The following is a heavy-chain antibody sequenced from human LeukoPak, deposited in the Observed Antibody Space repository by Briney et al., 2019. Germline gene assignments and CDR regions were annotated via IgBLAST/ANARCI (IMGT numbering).Heavy chain of an antibody. CDR2: IYYSGST. CDR1: GGSISNYY. Sequence: SETLSLTCTVSGGSISNYYWSWIRQPPGEGLEWIGYIYYSGSTNYNPSLKSRVTISVDTSKSQFSLKLSSVTAADTAVYYCAREGTDYDYYFDFWGQGTLVTVSS. V-gene: IGHV4-59*01. CDR3: AREGTDYDYYFDF. J-gene: IGHJ4*02. D-gene: IGHD4-17*01.